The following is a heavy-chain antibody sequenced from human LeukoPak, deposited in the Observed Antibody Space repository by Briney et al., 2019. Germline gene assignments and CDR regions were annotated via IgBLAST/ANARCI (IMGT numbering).Heavy chain of an antibody. D-gene: IGHD1-1*01. J-gene: IGHJ3*02. Sequence: SETLSLTCTVSGYSISSGYYWGWIRQPPGKGLEWIGSIYHSGSTYYNPSLKSRVTISVDTSKNQFSLKLSSVTAADTAVYYCANGQPNAFDIWGQGTVVTVSS. CDR1: GYSISSGYY. V-gene: IGHV4-38-2*02. CDR3: ANGQPNAFDI. CDR2: IYHSGST.